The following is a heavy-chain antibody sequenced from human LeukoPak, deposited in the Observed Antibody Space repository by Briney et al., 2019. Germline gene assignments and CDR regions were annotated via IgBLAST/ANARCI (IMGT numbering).Heavy chain of an antibody. V-gene: IGHV3-33*08. CDR1: GFTFSSSG. J-gene: IGHJ4*02. D-gene: IGHD6-13*01. CDR3: AREESWEYYFDY. CDR2: IWYDGSNK. Sequence: GGSLRLSCAASGFTFSSSGMHWVRQAPGKGLEWVAVIWYDGSNKYYADSVKGRFTISRDNSKNTLYLQMNSLRAEDTAVYYCAREESWEYYFDYWGQGTLVTVSS.